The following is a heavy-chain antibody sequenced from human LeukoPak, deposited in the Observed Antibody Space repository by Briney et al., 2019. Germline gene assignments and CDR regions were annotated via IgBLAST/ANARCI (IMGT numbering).Heavy chain of an antibody. CDR3: GRSAGFVHFDH. J-gene: IGHJ4*02. D-gene: IGHD3-16*01. V-gene: IGHV4-38-2*02. CDR1: GSSISSGFY. Sequence: SETLSLTCTVSGSSISSGFYWVWIRQPPGKELEWIGSINYSGNTYYNPSVKSRVTISVDTSKNQFSLKVTSVTAADTALYYCGRSAGFVHFDHWGQGTLVTVSS. CDR2: INYSGNT.